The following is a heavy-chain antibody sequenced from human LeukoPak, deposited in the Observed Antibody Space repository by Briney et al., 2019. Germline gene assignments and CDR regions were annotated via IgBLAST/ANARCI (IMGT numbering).Heavy chain of an antibody. CDR3: AREHIVVVTATLSYYFDY. CDR2: IIAILGIA. Sequence: GSSVKVSCKASRGTFSSYAISWVRQAPGQGLEWMGRIIAILGIANYAQKFQGRVTITADKSTSTAYMELSSLRSEDTAVYYCAREHIVVVTATLSYYFDYWGQGTLVTVSS. D-gene: IGHD2-21*02. J-gene: IGHJ4*02. CDR1: RGTFSSYA. V-gene: IGHV1-69*04.